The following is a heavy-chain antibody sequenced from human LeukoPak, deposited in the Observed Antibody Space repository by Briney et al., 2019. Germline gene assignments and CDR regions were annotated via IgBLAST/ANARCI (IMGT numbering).Heavy chain of an antibody. D-gene: IGHD2-2*01. CDR2: INAGNGNT. V-gene: IGHV1-3*01. Sequence: ASVKVSCKASGYTFTSYAMHWVRQAPGQRLEWIGWINAGNGNTKYSQKFQGRVTITRDTSASTAYMELSSLRSEDTAVYYCARGGQLLWESWFDPWGQGTLVTVSS. CDR1: GYTFTSYA. CDR3: ARGGQLLWESWFDP. J-gene: IGHJ5*02.